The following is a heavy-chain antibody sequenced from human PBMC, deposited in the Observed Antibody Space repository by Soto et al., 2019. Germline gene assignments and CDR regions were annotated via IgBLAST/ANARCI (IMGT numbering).Heavy chain of an antibody. J-gene: IGHJ6*02. V-gene: IGHV3-15*01. CDR3: TGVLDGQAGYYYAMDV. D-gene: IGHD2-8*01. CDR2: IKTNIYEEKT. Sequence: EVQLVESGGGVVKPGGSLRLSCEASGCTFSNAWMNWVRQAPGKGPEWVARIKTNIYEEKTDYAASVKGRFTISRADSKDTVTLHMTSLNTENTAVYYCTGVLDGQAGYYYAMDVCGQGMTVPVSS. CDR1: GCTFSNAW.